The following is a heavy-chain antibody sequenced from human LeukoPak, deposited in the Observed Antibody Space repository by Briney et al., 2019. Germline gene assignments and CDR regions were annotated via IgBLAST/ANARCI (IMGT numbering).Heavy chain of an antibody. Sequence: ASVKVSCKASGYTFTSYDINWVRQAPGQGLEWMGWINPNSGGTNYAQKFQGWVTMTRDTSISTAYMELSRLRSDDTAVYYCARELGRSGRYYQGYWGQGTLVTVSS. CDR2: INPNSGGT. CDR1: GYTFTSYD. J-gene: IGHJ4*02. CDR3: ARELGRSGRYYQGY. D-gene: IGHD6-19*01. V-gene: IGHV1-2*04.